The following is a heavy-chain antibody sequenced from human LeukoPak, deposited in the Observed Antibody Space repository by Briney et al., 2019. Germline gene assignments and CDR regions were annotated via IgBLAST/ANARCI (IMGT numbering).Heavy chain of an antibody. CDR2: ISSSSSTT. V-gene: IGHV3-48*01. D-gene: IGHD4-17*01. CDR3: ARDLLGDRPRYFDY. J-gene: IGHJ4*02. Sequence: PGGSLRLSCAASGFTFSSYSMNWVRQAPGKGLEWVSYISSSSSTTYYADSVKGRFTISRDNAKNSLYLQMNSLRAEDTAVYYCARDLLGDRPRYFDYWGQGTLVTVSS. CDR1: GFTFSSYS.